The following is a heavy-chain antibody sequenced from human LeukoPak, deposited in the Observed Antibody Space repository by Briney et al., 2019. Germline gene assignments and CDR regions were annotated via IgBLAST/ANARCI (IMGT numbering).Heavy chain of an antibody. J-gene: IGHJ4*02. CDR2: INPNSGGT. CDR3: ARENYGGNSVFDY. Sequence: ASVWVSCKASGYTFTGYYMHWVRQAPGQGLEWMGWINPNSGGTNYAQKFQGRVTMTRDTSISTAYMELSRLRSDDTAVYYCARENYGGNSVFDYWGQGTLVTVSS. D-gene: IGHD4-23*01. V-gene: IGHV1-2*02. CDR1: GYTFTGYY.